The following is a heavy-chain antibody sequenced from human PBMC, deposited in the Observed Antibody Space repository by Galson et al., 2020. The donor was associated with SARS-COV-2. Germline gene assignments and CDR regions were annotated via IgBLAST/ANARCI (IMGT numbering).Heavy chain of an antibody. CDR2: IYSNWDT. Sequence: ASETLSLTCSVPGGSIRSFHWTWIRQPPGKGLEWIGSIYSNWDTSYNPSLHSRVTISRDTYNNQFSLRLTSVAAADTAIYYCARLAADSREGRRWWETTDYESYGMDVWGRGTTVTVSS. D-gene: IGHD3-16*01. J-gene: IGHJ6*02. V-gene: IGHV4-59*08. CDR1: GGSIRSFH. CDR3: ARLAADSREGRRWWETTDYESYGMDV.